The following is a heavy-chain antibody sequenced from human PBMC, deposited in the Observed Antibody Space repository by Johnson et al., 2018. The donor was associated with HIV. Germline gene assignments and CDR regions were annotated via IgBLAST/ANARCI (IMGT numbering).Heavy chain of an antibody. CDR2: LTPSGGGT. Sequence: VQLVESGGGVVPPGGSLRLSCAASGFTFSSYGMHWVSQAPGKGPEWVSALTPSGGGTYYADSVKGRFTISRDNSKNTLYLQLNSLRAEDTAVYYCARSKLQFLAPDAFDIWGQGTMVTVSS. CDR1: GFTFSSYG. J-gene: IGHJ3*02. D-gene: IGHD5-24*01. V-gene: IGHV3-23*04. CDR3: ARSKLQFLAPDAFDI.